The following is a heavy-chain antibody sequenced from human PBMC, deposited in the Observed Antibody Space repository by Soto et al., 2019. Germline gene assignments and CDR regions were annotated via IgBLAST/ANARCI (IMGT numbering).Heavy chain of an antibody. Sequence: QVQLVQSGAEVKKPGASVKVSCKASGYTFTSYGISLVRQAPGQGLEWMGWVNAYNGNTNYAQKFQGRVTITTDTYTSTAYMELRSLRSDDTAVYYCAREAVSGRTGFDYWGQGTLVTVSS. D-gene: IGHD6-19*01. CDR2: VNAYNGNT. V-gene: IGHV1-18*01. CDR3: AREAVSGRTGFDY. J-gene: IGHJ4*02. CDR1: GYTFTSYG.